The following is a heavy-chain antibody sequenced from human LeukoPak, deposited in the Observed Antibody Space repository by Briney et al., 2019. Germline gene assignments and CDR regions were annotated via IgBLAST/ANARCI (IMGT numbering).Heavy chain of an antibody. Sequence: PGRSLRLSCAASGFTFDDYAMHWVRQAPGKGLEWVSGISWNSGSIGYADSVKGRFTISRDNAKNSLYLQMNSLRAEDTALYYCAKGISLDSGFDYWGQGTLVTVSS. D-gene: IGHD4-17*01. V-gene: IGHV3-9*01. CDR2: ISWNSGSI. CDR3: AKGISLDSGFDY. CDR1: GFTFDDYA. J-gene: IGHJ4*02.